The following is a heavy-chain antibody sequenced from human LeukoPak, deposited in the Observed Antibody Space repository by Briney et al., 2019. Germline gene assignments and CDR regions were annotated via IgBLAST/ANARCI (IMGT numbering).Heavy chain of an antibody. Sequence: ASVKVSCKASGYTFTNYGISWVRQAPGQGLEWVGWISTYNGNSNYAQKLQGRVTMTTDTSTSTAYMELRSLRSDDTAVYYCARDEQQLGNWFDPWGQGTLVTVSS. CDR2: ISTYNGNS. CDR3: ARDEQQLGNWFDP. D-gene: IGHD6-13*01. V-gene: IGHV1-18*01. J-gene: IGHJ5*02. CDR1: GYTFTNYG.